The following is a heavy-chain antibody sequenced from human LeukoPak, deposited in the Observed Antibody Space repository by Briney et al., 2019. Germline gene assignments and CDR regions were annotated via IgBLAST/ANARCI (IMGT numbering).Heavy chain of an antibody. CDR1: GYTFTSYD. Sequence: ASVKVSCKASGYTFTSYDINWVRQATGQGLEWMGWMNPNSGNTGYAQKFQGRVTMTRNTSISTAYMELSSLRSEDTAVYYCARTKFVRGYSGYGLYLFDYWGQGTLVTVSS. J-gene: IGHJ4*02. D-gene: IGHD5-12*01. CDR3: ARTKFVRGYSGYGLYLFDY. V-gene: IGHV1-8*01. CDR2: MNPNSGNT.